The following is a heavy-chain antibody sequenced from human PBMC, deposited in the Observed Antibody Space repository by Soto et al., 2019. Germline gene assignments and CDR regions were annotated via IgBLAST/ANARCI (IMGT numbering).Heavy chain of an antibody. CDR1: GVTVSTYY. D-gene: IGHD5-12*01. CDR3: VREASIGYGHAIDQ. V-gene: IGHV4-59*02. J-gene: IGHJ4*02. CDR2: NYHSGTT. Sequence: PXATLSLTFAVSGVTVSTYYWSWIRQPPGKGLEWIGYNYHSGTTNYNPSLKSRVTISVDTSKNQFSLRLTSVTAADTAIYYCVREASIGYGHAIDQWGQGTLVTVSS.